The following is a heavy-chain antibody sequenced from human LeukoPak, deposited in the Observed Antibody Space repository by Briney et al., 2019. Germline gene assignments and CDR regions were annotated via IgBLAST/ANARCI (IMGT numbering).Heavy chain of an antibody. Sequence: PGGSLRLSCAASGFTFSSYAMSWVRQAPGKGLEWVSAISGSGGNTNYADSVKGRFTISRDNSKNTLYLQMNSLRAEDTAVYYCARGYSSGWYPPDYWGQGALVTVSS. J-gene: IGHJ4*02. CDR3: ARGYSSGWYPPDY. V-gene: IGHV3-23*01. CDR2: ISGSGGNT. D-gene: IGHD6-19*01. CDR1: GFTFSSYA.